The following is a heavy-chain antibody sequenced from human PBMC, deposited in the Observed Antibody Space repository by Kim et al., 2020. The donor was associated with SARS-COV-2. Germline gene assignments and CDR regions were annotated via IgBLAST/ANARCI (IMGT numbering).Heavy chain of an antibody. J-gene: IGHJ3*02. V-gene: IGHV3-21*01. D-gene: IGHD5-18*01. CDR2: ISSSSSYI. Sequence: GGSLRLSCAASGFTFSSYSMNWVRQAPGKGLEWVSSISSSSSYIYYADSVKGRFTISRDNAKNSLYLQMNSLRAEDTAVYYCARDRRGYSYGYSAFDIWGQGTMVTVSS. CDR1: GFTFSSYS. CDR3: ARDRRGYSYGYSAFDI.